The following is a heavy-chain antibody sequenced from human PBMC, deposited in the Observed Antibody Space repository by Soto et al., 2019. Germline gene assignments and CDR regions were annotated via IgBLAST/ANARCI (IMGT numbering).Heavy chain of an antibody. D-gene: IGHD3-16*01. CDR1: GYSFTRYG. V-gene: IGHV1-18*01. CDR2: INAYNGNT. CDR3: AMVDVYVTPSPQDV. J-gene: IGHJ6*02. Sequence: ASVNVSCKASGYSFTRYGIGWARQALGQGLEWMGWINAYNGNTNYAQNLQGRLTLTTDTSTTTAYMELRSLRSNDTAIYYCAMVDVYVTPSPQDVWGQGTTVTVSS.